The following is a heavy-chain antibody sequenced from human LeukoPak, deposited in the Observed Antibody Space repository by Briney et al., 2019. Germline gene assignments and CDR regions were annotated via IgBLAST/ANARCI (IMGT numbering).Heavy chain of an antibody. CDR3: ARDSRRYSYGYDGGFDY. J-gene: IGHJ4*02. Sequence: ASVKVSCKASGYTFTSYGISWVRQAPGQGLEWMGWISAYNGNTNYAQKLQGRVTMTTDTSTSTAYMELRSLRSDDTAVYYCARDSRRYSYGYDGGFDYWGQGTLVTVSS. D-gene: IGHD5-18*01. CDR1: GYTFTSYG. CDR2: ISAYNGNT. V-gene: IGHV1-18*01.